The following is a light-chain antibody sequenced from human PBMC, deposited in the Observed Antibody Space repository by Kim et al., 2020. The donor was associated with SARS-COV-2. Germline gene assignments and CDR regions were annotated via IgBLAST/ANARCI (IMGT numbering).Light chain of an antibody. V-gene: IGLV3-9*01. J-gene: IGLJ1*01. CDR1: NIGSKN. CDR3: QVWDSSTYV. Sequence: SMAQGQTARITCGGNNIGSKNVHWYQQKPGQAPVLVIYRDSNRPSGIPERFSGSNSGNTATLTISRAQAGDEADYYCQVWDSSTYVFGTGTKVTVL. CDR2: RDS.